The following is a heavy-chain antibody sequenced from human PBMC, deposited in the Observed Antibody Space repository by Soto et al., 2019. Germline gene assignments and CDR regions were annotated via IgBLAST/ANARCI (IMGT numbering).Heavy chain of an antibody. CDR2: IKSKTDGGTT. Sequence: EVQLVESGGGLVKPGGSLRLSCAASGFTFSNVWMNWVRQAPGKGLEWVGRIKSKTDGGTTDYAAPVKGRFTISRDDSKNTLYLQMNSLKIEKTAVYYCTPLALKYSSGWYEFSDWGQGTLVTVAS. CDR1: GFTFSNVW. CDR3: TPLALKYSSGWYEFSD. D-gene: IGHD6-19*01. J-gene: IGHJ4*02. V-gene: IGHV3-15*07.